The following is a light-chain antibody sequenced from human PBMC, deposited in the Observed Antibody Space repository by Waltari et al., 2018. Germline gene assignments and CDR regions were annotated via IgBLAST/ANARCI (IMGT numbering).Light chain of an antibody. Sequence: QSALTQPRSVSGSPGQSVTISCPGTSSNVGRYDYVSWYQQYPGKVPKLIIYDVSKRPSGVPDRFSGSKSGNTASLTISGLQAEDEADYYCCSYAGSYTLLFGGGTRLTVL. CDR2: DVS. J-gene: IGLJ2*01. V-gene: IGLV2-11*01. CDR3: CSYAGSYTLL. CDR1: SSNVGRYDY.